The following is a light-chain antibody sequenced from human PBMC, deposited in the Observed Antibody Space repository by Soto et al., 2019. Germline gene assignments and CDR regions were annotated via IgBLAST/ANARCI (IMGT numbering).Light chain of an antibody. J-gene: IGLJ1*01. V-gene: IGLV2-14*01. CDR2: EVS. CDR1: SGDVGGYNY. Sequence: QSALTQPASVSGSPGQSITISCTGSSGDVGGYNYVSWYQQHPDKVPRLMIYEVSNRPSGVSHRFSGSKSGNTAYLTISGLQAEDEADYYCTSYTTIGTPLVFGAGTKLTVL. CDR3: TSYTTIGTPLV.